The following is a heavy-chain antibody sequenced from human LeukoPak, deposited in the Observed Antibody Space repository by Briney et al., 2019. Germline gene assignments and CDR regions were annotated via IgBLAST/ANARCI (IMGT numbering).Heavy chain of an antibody. Sequence: PGGSLRLSCAASGFTFSSYAMHWVRQAPGKGLEWVAVISYDGSNEYFADSVKGRFTISRDNSKNTLYLQMNSLRPEDTAVYYCARAFSWSSSSVARYFDYWGQGTLVTVSS. CDR1: GFTFSSYA. D-gene: IGHD6-6*01. J-gene: IGHJ4*02. CDR3: ARAFSWSSSSVARYFDY. CDR2: ISYDGSNE. V-gene: IGHV3-30-3*01.